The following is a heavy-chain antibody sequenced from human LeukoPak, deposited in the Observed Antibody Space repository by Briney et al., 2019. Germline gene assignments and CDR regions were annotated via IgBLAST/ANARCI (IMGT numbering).Heavy chain of an antibody. CDR2: ISGSGGST. D-gene: IGHD3-22*01. J-gene: IGHJ4*02. V-gene: IGHV3-23*01. CDR1: GLTFSSYA. Sequence: GGSLRLSCAASGLTFSSYAMSWVRQAPGKGLEWVSAISGSGGSTYYADSVKGRFTISRDNSKNTLYLQMNSLRAEDTAVYYCARRAITMIVVVTQLDYWGQGTLVTVSS. CDR3: ARRAITMIVVVTQLDY.